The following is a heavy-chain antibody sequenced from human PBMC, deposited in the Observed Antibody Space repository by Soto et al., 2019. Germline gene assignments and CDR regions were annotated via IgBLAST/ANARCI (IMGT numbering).Heavy chain of an antibody. V-gene: IGHV1-18*01. CDR3: ARGSPRRGLLGGNY. D-gene: IGHD3-16*01. CDR2: ISAFNGDT. CDR1: GYSFQRYG. J-gene: IGHJ4*02. Sequence: QVQLVQSGAEVKRPGASVKVSCKASGYSFQRYGISWVRQAPGQGLEWVGWISAFNGDTKYAQRLQDRVSMTTDTSTDTAPMELRSLRSDDTAIYYCARGSPRRGLLGGNYWGQGNLVTVSS.